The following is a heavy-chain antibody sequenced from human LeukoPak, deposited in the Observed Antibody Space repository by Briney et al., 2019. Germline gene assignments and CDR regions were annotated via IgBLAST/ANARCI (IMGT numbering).Heavy chain of an antibody. CDR2: IYYSGST. V-gene: IGHV4-59*11. D-gene: IGHD5-24*01. Sequence: SETLSLTCTVSGGSISSHYWSWIRQPPGKGLEWIGYIYYSGSTNYNPSLKSRVTISVDTSKNQFSLKLSSVTAADTAVYYCARGDVAIRSFDPWGQGTLVTVSS. J-gene: IGHJ5*02. CDR1: GGSISSHY. CDR3: ARGDVAIRSFDP.